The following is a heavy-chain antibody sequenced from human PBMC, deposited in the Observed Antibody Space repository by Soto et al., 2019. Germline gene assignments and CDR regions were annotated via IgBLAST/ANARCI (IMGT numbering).Heavy chain of an antibody. D-gene: IGHD3-22*01. V-gene: IGHV3-30*03. CDR3: ARWVGGAMYDNSGKYDA. CDR1: GFTFSSNG. CDR2: VSYDGSKP. Sequence: QVQLVESGGGVVQPGRSLRLPCAASGFTFSSNGMHWVRQAPGKGLEWVALVSYDGSKPYYADSVRGRFTISRANSENTLYLQMNSLRAEDTAVYYGARWVGGAMYDNSGKYDAGGQGTLVTVAA. J-gene: IGHJ5*02.